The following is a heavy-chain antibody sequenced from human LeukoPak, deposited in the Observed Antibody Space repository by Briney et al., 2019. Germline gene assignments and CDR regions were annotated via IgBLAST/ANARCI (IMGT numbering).Heavy chain of an antibody. CDR3: ARDYYDSSGYYPWGY. CDR1: GFTFSSYG. D-gene: IGHD3-22*01. V-gene: IGHV3-30*03. Sequence: GRSLRLSCAASGFTFSSYGMHWVRQAPGKGLEWVAVISYDGINKHYADSVKGRFTISRDNSENTLYLQMNSLRAEDTAVYYCARDYYDSSGYYPWGYWGQGTLVTVSS. CDR2: ISYDGINK. J-gene: IGHJ4*02.